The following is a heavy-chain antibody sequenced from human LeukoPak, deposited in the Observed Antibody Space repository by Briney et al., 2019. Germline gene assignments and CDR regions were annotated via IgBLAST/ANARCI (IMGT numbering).Heavy chain of an antibody. D-gene: IGHD5-12*01. Sequence: GRSLRLSCAASGFTFSSYGMHWVRQAPGKGLEWVAVISYDGSNKYYADSVKGRFTISRDNSKNTLYLQMNSLRAEDTAVYYCAKDSSFVGDIVATTPLDYWGQGTLVAVSP. CDR2: ISYDGSNK. CDR3: AKDSSFVGDIVATTPLDY. CDR1: GFTFSSYG. V-gene: IGHV3-30*18. J-gene: IGHJ4*02.